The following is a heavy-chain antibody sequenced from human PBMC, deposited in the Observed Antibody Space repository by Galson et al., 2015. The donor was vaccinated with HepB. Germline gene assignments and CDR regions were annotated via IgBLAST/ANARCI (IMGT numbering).Heavy chain of an antibody. D-gene: IGHD3-10*01. J-gene: IGHJ4*02. Sequence: SLRLSCVASGFPLRRSAMRWARQAPGKGLECGSGISDSGGGTYYADSVKGRFIFFRDNPKNTLYLQMTSLRAEDTGVYYCAGEGVAGYWGQGTLVTVSS. V-gene: IGHV3-23*01. CDR2: ISDSGGGT. CDR1: GFPLRRSA. CDR3: AGEGVAGY.